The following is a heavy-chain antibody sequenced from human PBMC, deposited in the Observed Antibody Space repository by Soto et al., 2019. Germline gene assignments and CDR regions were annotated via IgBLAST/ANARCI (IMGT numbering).Heavy chain of an antibody. CDR3: ARAANIVVVPAATAPHWFDP. Sequence: PGGSLRLCCAASGFTFSSYAMHWVRQAPGKGLEWVAVISYDGSNKYYADSVKGRFTISRDNSKNTLYLQMNSLRAEDTAVYYCARAANIVVVPAATAPHWFDPWGQGTLVTVSS. V-gene: IGHV3-30-3*01. D-gene: IGHD2-2*01. CDR1: GFTFSSYA. J-gene: IGHJ5*02. CDR2: ISYDGSNK.